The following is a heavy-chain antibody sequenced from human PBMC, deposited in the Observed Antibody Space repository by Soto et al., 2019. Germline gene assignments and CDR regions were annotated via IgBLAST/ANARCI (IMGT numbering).Heavy chain of an antibody. CDR3: ARVPDR. D-gene: IGHD2-2*01. J-gene: IGHJ5*02. CDR2: IYHSGST. V-gene: IGHV4-30-2*01. Sequence: SETLSLTCAVSGGSISSGGYSWSWIRQPPGKGLEWIGYIYHSGSTYYNPSLKSRVTISVDTSTKQFFLRLTSVTAADTAVYYCARVPDRWGQGTLVTSPQ. CDR1: GGSISSGGYS.